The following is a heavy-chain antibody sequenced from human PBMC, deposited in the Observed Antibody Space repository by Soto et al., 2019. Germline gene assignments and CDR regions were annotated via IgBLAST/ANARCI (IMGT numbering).Heavy chain of an antibody. D-gene: IGHD6-19*01. CDR1: GFTFSSYG. CDR3: AKALLPIAVAGTEIGY. V-gene: IGHV3-30*18. Sequence: QVQLVESGGGVVQPGRSLRLSCAASGFTFSSYGMHWVRQAPGKGLEWVAVISYDGSNKYYADSVKGRFTISRDNSKNTLYLQMNSLRAEDTDVYYCAKALLPIAVAGTEIGYWGQGTLVTVSS. CDR2: ISYDGSNK. J-gene: IGHJ4*02.